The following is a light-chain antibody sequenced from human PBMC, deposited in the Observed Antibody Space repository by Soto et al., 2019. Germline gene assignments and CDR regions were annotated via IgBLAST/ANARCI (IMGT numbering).Light chain of an antibody. Sequence: QSVLTQPASVSGSPGQSITISCTGPSSDVGGYTYVSGYQQHPGKAPKLMLYDVSNRPSGVSNRFSVSKSGNTASLTTSGLQAEDEADYYCSSYTSSSTLLSVFGTGTKLTVL. CDR1: SSDVGGYTY. V-gene: IGLV2-14*01. CDR3: SSYTSSSTLLSV. CDR2: DVS. J-gene: IGLJ1*01.